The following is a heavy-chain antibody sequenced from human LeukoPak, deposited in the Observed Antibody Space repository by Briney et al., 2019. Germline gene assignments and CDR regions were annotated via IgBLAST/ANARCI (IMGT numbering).Heavy chain of an antibody. J-gene: IGHJ1*01. CDR2: INHSGST. Sequence: SETLSLTCAVYGGSFSGYYWSWIRQPPGKGLEWIGEINHSGSTNYNPSLKSRVTISVDTSKNQFSLELSSVTAADTAVYYCARVPAYSSSWYKYFQHWGQGTLVTVSS. V-gene: IGHV4-34*01. D-gene: IGHD6-13*01. CDR3: ARVPAYSSSWYKYFQH. CDR1: GGSFSGYY.